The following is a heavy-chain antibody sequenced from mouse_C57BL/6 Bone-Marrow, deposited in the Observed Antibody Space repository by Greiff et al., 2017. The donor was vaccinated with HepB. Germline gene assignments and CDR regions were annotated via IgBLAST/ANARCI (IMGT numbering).Heavy chain of an antibody. CDR3: ARTGD. Sequence: VHVKQSGPELVKPGASVKISCKASGYTFTDYYMNWVKQSHGKSLEWIGDINPNNGGTSYNQKFKGKATLTVDKSSSTAYMELRSLTSEDSAVYYCARTGDWGQGTTLTVSS. J-gene: IGHJ2*01. CDR1: GYTFTDYY. CDR2: INPNNGGT. V-gene: IGHV1-26*01.